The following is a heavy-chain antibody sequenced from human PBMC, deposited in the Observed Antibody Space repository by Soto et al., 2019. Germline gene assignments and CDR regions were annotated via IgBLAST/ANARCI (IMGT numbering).Heavy chain of an antibody. CDR2: IIPYYSTV. J-gene: IGHJ4*02. CDR3: ASGASRWYPYVVDS. D-gene: IGHD6-13*01. V-gene: IGHV1-69*01. Sequence: QAQLVQSGAEVRKPGSSVKLSCKASEGTFNSYAITWVRQAPGQGLEWMGGIIPYYSTVNYAQEFQDSATITADDSTNTDYMVLSSLRSDNTAVYFCASGASRWYPYVVDSWAQGTLVTVSS. CDR1: EGTFNSYA.